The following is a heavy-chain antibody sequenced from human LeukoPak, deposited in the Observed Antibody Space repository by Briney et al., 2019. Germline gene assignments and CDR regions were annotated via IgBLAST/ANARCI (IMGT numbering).Heavy chain of an antibody. CDR3: ARDEQQLVYNWFDP. J-gene: IGHJ5*02. V-gene: IGHV1-69*05. D-gene: IGHD6-13*01. Sequence: SVNVSCKASGGTFSSYAISWVRQAPGQGLEWMGGIIPIFGTANYAQKFQGRVTITTDESTSTAYMELSSLRSEDTAVYYCARDEQQLVYNWFDPWGQGTLVTVSS. CDR1: GGTFSSYA. CDR2: IIPIFGTA.